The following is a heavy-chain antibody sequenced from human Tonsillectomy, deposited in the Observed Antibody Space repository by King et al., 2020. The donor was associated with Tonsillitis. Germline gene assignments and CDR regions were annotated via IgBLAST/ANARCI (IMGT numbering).Heavy chain of an antibody. V-gene: IGHV4-31*03. CDR1: GGSISSGGYY. D-gene: IGHD3-3*01. CDR2: IYYSGST. J-gene: IGHJ4*02. Sequence: QLQESGPGLVKPSQTLSLTCTVSGGSISSGGYYWSWIRQHPGKGLEWIGYIYYSGSTYYNPSLKSRVTISVETSKNQFSLKLSSVTAADTAVYSCARRAPYDDLWSGYYPAFFDYWGQGTLVTVSS. CDR3: ARRAPYDDLWSGYYPAFFDY.